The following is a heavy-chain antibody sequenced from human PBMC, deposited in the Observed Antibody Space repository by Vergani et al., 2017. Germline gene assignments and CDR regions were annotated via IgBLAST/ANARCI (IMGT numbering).Heavy chain of an antibody. D-gene: IGHD4-17*01. CDR1: GGTFSSYA. CDR2: IIPIFGIA. CDR3: ARLLATVTTDYYGMDV. V-gene: IGHV1-69*04. Sequence: QVQLVQSGAEVKKPGSSVKVSCKASGGTFSSYAISWVRQAPGQGLEWMGRIIPIFGIANYAQKFQGRVTITADKSTSTAYMELSSLRSEDTAVYYCARLLATVTTDYYGMDVWGQGTTVTVSS. J-gene: IGHJ6*02.